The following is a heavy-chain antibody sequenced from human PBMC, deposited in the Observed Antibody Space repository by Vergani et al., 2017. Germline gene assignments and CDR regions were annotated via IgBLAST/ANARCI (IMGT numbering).Heavy chain of an antibody. V-gene: IGHV1-69*02. J-gene: IGHJ4*02. CDR1: GGTFSSYT. D-gene: IGHD3-22*01. Sequence: QVQLVQSGAEVKKPGSSVKVSCKASGGTFSSYTISWVRQAPGQGLEWMGRIIPILGIANYAQKFQGRVTITADKSTSTAYMELSSLRSEDTAVYYCASNDYDSSGYLVWGQGTLVTVSS. CDR2: IIPILGIA. CDR3: ASNDYDSSGYLV.